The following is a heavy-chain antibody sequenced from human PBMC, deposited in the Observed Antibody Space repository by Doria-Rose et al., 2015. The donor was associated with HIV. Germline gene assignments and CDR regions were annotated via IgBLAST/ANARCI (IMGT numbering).Heavy chain of an antibody. CDR3: ARGLLRGGWNDVDYYYGMDV. CDR1: GGSFSGYY. V-gene: IGHV4-34*01. J-gene: IGHJ6*02. Sequence: QVQLQESGAGLVKPSETLSLTCAVLGGSFSGYYWSWIRQPPGKGLEWIGEINHSGSTNYKTSLKSRVTISLDTSKTRFSLKLSSVTAADTAVYYCARGLLRGGWNDVDYYYGMDVWGQGTTVTVSS. D-gene: IGHD1-1*01. CDR2: INHSGST.